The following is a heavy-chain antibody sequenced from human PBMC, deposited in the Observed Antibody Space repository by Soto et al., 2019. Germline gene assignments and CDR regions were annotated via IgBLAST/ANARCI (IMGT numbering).Heavy chain of an antibody. J-gene: IGHJ6*02. CDR3: ARATDRYDFWSGYWQSDYYYGMDV. CDR2: IIPIFGTA. CDR1: GGTFSSYA. V-gene: IGHV1-69*13. Sequence: SVKVSCKASGGTFSSYAISWVRQAPGQGLEWMGGIIPIFGTANYAQKFQGRVTITADESTSTAYMELSSLRSEDTAVYYCARATDRYDFWSGYWQSDYYYGMDVWGQGTTVTVSS. D-gene: IGHD3-3*01.